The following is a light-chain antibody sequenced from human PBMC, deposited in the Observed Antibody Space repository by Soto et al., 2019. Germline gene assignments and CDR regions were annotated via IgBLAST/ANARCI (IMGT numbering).Light chain of an antibody. CDR3: QQSYSTQVT. CDR1: QSISSY. CDR2: AAS. J-gene: IGKJ2*01. Sequence: DIQMTQSPSSLSASVGDRVTITCRASQSISSYLNWYQQKPGKAPKLLIYAASSLQSGVPSRFSGSGSVTDFTLTISSLQPEDFATYYCQQSYSTQVTFGQGTKLEIK. V-gene: IGKV1-39*01.